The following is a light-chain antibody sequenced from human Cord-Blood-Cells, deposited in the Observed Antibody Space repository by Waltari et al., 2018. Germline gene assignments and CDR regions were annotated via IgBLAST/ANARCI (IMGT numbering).Light chain of an antibody. CDR2: GAS. CDR1: QSVRSSY. V-gene: IGKV3-20*01. J-gene: IGKJ3*01. CDR3: QQYGSSIFT. Sequence: EIVLTQSPGTLSLSTGERDTLSCRASQSVRSSYLAWYQQKPGQAPRLLIYGASSRATGIPDRFSGSGSGTDFTLTISRLEPEDFAVYYCQQYGSSIFTFGPGTKVDIK.